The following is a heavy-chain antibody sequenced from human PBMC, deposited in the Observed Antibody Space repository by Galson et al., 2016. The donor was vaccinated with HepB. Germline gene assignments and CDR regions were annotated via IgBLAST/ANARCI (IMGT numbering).Heavy chain of an antibody. V-gene: IGHV1-46*01. CDR2: INPSGGST. CDR1: GYTFTSYY. CDR3: ARLGSGYYPEFDY. D-gene: IGHD3-22*01. Sequence: SVKVSCKASGYTFTSYYMHWVRQAPGQGLERMGIINPSGGSTSYAQKFQGRVTMTRDTSTSTVYMELSSLRSEDTAVYYCARLGSGYYPEFDYWGQGTLVTVSS. J-gene: IGHJ4*02.